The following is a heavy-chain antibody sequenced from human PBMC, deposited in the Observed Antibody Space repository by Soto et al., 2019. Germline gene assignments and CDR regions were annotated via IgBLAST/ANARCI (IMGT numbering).Heavy chain of an antibody. J-gene: IGHJ4*03. CDR1: RDALGDRS. Sequence: RDALGDRSMQSVRQANRKGLEWMGGFDTENGERIYAQKFQGRVTMTEDTSVDTGYMELSSLSSEDTAIYYCAKGGPVVTAIVPCFGSWGQRTLVTVSS. CDR3: AKGGPVVTAIVPCFGS. CDR2: FDTENGER. D-gene: IGHD2-21*02. V-gene: IGHV1-24*01.